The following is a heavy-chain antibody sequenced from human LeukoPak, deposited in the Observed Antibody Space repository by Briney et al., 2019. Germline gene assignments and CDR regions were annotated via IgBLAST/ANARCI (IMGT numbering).Heavy chain of an antibody. V-gene: IGHV3-30*17. Sequence: GGSLSLSCAACGFTLSCYAMHCVREAPGKGVEGVGVISYDGSNKYYADSVKGRFTISRDNSKHTLYLQMHSLRAEDTAVYYCARDGQEYSGYKYNWFDPWGQGTLVTVSS. J-gene: IGHJ5*02. CDR2: ISYDGSNK. D-gene: IGHD5-12*01. CDR3: ARDGQEYSGYKYNWFDP. CDR1: GFTLSCYA.